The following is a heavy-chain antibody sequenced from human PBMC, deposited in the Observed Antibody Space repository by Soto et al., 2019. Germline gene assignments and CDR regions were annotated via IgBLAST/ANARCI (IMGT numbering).Heavy chain of an antibody. CDR2: ISGYNGKT. D-gene: IGHD3-10*01. Sequence: QAQLVQSGAEVKKPGASVKVSCKASGYTFSSYGITWVRQAPGQGLEWMAWISGYNGKTNYAQNLQGRVTMTTDTSTNTAYTELRSLRSDDTAVYYCARDDFVVRGVYYYYGMDVWGQGTTVTVSS. CDR1: GYTFSSYG. CDR3: ARDDFVVRGVYYYYGMDV. J-gene: IGHJ6*02. V-gene: IGHV1-18*01.